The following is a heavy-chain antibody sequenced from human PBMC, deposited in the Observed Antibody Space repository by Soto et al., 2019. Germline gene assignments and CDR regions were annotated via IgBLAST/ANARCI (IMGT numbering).Heavy chain of an antibody. CDR3: SRVGDIVVSDAFDI. J-gene: IGHJ3*02. D-gene: IGHD3-16*01. CDR1: GFRFGDYV. CDR2: IRSKAYGGTT. V-gene: IGHV3-49*03. Sequence: EVQLVESGGGLVQPGRSLRLSCLGTGFRFGDYVVSWFRQAPGKGLEWVGIIRSKAYGGTTEYAASVKGRFTISRDDSKNIAYLRMNSLRIEDTALYYCSRVGDIVVSDAFDIWGQGTMVIVSS.